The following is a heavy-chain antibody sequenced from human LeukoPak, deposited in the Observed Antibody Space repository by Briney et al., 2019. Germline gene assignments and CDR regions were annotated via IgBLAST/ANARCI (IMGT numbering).Heavy chain of an antibody. Sequence: PGGSLRLSCAASGFTFSSYEMNWVRQAPGKGLEWVSYTSSSGSTIYYADSVKGRFTISRDNAKNSLYLQMNSLRAEDTAVYYCVSHYYDILTGYYHSFDYWGQGTLVTVSS. CDR3: VSHYYDILTGYYHSFDY. J-gene: IGHJ4*02. CDR1: GFTFSSYE. D-gene: IGHD3-9*01. CDR2: TSSSGSTI. V-gene: IGHV3-48*03.